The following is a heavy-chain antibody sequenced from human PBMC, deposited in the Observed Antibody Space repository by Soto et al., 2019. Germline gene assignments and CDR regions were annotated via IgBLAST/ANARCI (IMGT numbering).Heavy chain of an antibody. V-gene: IGHV4-30-2*01. CDR1: GGSISGGGDS. J-gene: IGHJ5*02. Sequence: SETLSVTCGVAGGSISGGGDSWSWIRQPPGKGLEWIGYIYHSGSTYYNPSLKSRVTISVDRSKNQFSLKLSSVTAADTAVYYCARVPDRWGQGTLVTVSS. CDR3: ARVPDR. D-gene: IGHD2-2*01. CDR2: IYHSGST.